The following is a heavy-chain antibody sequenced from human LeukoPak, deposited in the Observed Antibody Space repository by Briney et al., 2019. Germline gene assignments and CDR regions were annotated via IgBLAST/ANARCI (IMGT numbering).Heavy chain of an antibody. V-gene: IGHV3-74*01. CDR2: VNSDGSGT. J-gene: IGHJ4*02. CDR3: AKDIVGALDY. Sequence: HTGGSLRLSCAASGFTLSRYSMHWVRHAPGKGRVWVSHVNSDGSGTDYADSVKGRFTISRDNSKNTLYLQMNSLRAEDTAVYYCAKDIVGALDYWGQGTLVTVSS. D-gene: IGHD1-26*01. CDR1: GFTLSRYS.